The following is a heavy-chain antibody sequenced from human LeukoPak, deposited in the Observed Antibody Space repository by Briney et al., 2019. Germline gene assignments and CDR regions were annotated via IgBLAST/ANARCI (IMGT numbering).Heavy chain of an antibody. CDR3: ARLRDGRWLLEY. J-gene: IGHJ4*02. CDR1: GGSISSSGYY. CDR2: INYSGTT. Sequence: PSETLSLTCTASGGSISSSGYYWGWIRQPPGKGLEWIASINYSGTTYYNPSLKSRVTISEDRSKNQFSLKLSSVTAADTAVYYCARLRDGRWLLEYWGQGTLVTVSS. D-gene: IGHD5-24*01. V-gene: IGHV4-39*01.